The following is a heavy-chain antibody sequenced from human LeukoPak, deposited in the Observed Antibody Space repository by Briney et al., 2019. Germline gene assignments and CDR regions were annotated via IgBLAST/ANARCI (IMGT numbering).Heavy chain of an antibody. J-gene: IGHJ3*02. V-gene: IGHV3-21*01. CDR2: ISSSTYYI. Sequence: PGGSLRLSCAASGSTFRTYAMNWVRQAPGKGLEWVSSISSSTYYIYYADSVKGRFTLSRDNAKNSLYLQMNSLRADDSAVYYCVRIRAAAAEGAFDIWGQGTMVTVSS. CDR3: VRIRAAAAEGAFDI. CDR1: GSTFRTYA. D-gene: IGHD6-25*01.